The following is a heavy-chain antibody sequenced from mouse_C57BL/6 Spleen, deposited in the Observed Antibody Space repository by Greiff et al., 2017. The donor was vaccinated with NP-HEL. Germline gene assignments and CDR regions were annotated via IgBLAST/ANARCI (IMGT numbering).Heavy chain of an antibody. CDR2: IDPSDSYT. CDR1: GYTFTSYW. D-gene: IGHD2-4*01. Sequence: QVQLQQPGAELVMPGASVKLSCKASGYTFTSYWMHWVKQRPGQGLEWIGEIDPSDSYTNYNQKFKGKSTLTVDKSSSTAYMQLSSLTSEDSAVYYCARWKITPYWYFDVWGTGTTVTVSS. V-gene: IGHV1-69*01. J-gene: IGHJ1*03. CDR3: ARWKITPYWYFDV.